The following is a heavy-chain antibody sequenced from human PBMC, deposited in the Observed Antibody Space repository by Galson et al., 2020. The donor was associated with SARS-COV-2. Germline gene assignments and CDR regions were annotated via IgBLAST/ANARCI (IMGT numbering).Heavy chain of an antibody. CDR1: GGSFSGYY. V-gene: IGHV4-34*01. J-gene: IGHJ6*02. Sequence: SETLSLTCAVYGGSFSGYYWSWLRQPPGKGLAWIGEINHSGSTNYNPSLKSRVTISVDTSKNQFSLKLSSVTAADTAVYYCASNTNYYYYYGMDGWGQGTTVTVSS. D-gene: IGHD2-2*01. CDR2: INHSGST. CDR3: ASNTNYYYYYGMDG.